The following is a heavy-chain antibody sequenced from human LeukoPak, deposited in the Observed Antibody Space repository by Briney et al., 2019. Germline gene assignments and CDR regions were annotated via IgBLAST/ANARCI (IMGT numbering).Heavy chain of an antibody. CDR2: VYYSGHT. D-gene: IGHD2-15*01. CDR1: GDSVSGVY. J-gene: IGHJ4*02. V-gene: IGHV4-59*08. CDR3: ARHSFATPFDY. Sequence: SETLSLTCTVSGDSVSGVYWSWIRQPPGKGREWIGYVYYSGHTNYNPSLKSRVTMSLDTSKNQVSLRLSSVTAADTAVYYCARHSFATPFDYWGRGTLLTVSS.